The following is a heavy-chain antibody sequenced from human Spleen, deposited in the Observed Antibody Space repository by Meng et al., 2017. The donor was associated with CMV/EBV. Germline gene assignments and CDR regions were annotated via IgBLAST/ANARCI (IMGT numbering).Heavy chain of an antibody. CDR3: ARDQQLIPAEYFQH. D-gene: IGHD6-13*01. J-gene: IGHJ1*01. CDR2: ISAYNGNT. Sequence: KASCYTFTSYGMSGLRQAPGQGLEWMGWISAYNGNTIYAQKVQGRVTMTTDASTNTAYLELRSLRSDDTAIYYCARDQQLIPAEYFQHWGPGTLVTVSS. V-gene: IGHV1-18*01. CDR1: CYTFTSYG.